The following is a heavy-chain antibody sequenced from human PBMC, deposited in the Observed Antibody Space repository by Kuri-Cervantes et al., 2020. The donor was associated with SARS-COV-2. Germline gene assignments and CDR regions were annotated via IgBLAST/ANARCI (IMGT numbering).Heavy chain of an antibody. V-gene: IGHV4-38-2*01. J-gene: IGHJ5*02. Sequence: GSLRLSCAVSGYSISSGYYWGWIRQPPGKGLEWIGSIYYSGSTYYNPSLKSRVTISVDTSKNQFSLKLSSVTAADTAVYYCARQGDYGDYWLDPWGQGTLVTVSS. CDR1: GYSISSGYY. CDR3: ARQGDYGDYWLDP. CDR2: IYYSGST. D-gene: IGHD4-17*01.